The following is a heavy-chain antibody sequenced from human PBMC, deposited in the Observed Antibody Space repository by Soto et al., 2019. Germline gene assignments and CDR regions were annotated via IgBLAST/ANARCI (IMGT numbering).Heavy chain of an antibody. J-gene: IGHJ6*02. CDR1: GGSISSSSYY. D-gene: IGHD6-19*01. Sequence: QLQLQESGPGLVKPSETLSLTCTVSGGSISSSSYYWGWIRQPPGKGLEWIGSIYYSGSTYYNPALKGRVTTSVDTSKNQFSLKLSSVTAADTAVYYCARAAVAGNGYYGMDVWGQGTTVTVSS. CDR3: ARAAVAGNGYYGMDV. CDR2: IYYSGST. V-gene: IGHV4-39*01.